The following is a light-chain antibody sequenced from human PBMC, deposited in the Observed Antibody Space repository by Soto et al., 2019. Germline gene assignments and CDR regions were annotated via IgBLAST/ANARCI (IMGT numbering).Light chain of an antibody. V-gene: IGKV1-13*02. Sequence: ALQLTQSPSSLSASVGDRVTITWRASQGISSALAWYQQKPGKAPKLLIYDASSLESGVPSRFSGSGSGTDFTLTISSLQPEDFATYYCQQFNSYPRRFTFGPGTKVDIK. CDR2: DAS. J-gene: IGKJ3*01. CDR1: QGISSA. CDR3: QQFNSYPRRFT.